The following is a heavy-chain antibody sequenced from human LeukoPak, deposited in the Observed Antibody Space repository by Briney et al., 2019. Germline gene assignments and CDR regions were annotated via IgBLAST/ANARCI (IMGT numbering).Heavy chain of an antibody. D-gene: IGHD1-26*01. CDR1: GFTFSSYS. CDR2: VSTGSNYI. Sequence: GGSLRLSCTASGFTFSSYSLNWVRQAPGKGLEWVSSVSTGSNYIYYADSVKGRFTISRDNAKNSLYLQMNSLRAEDTAVYYCARDERSYLSEYFQHWGQGTLVTVSS. CDR3: ARDERSYLSEYFQH. J-gene: IGHJ1*01. V-gene: IGHV3-21*01.